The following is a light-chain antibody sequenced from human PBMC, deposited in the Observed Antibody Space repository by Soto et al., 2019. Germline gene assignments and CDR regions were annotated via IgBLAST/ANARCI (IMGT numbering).Light chain of an antibody. CDR2: DVI. J-gene: IGLJ1*01. CDR1: SSDVGTYNY. Sequence: QSVLSQPRSVSGSPGQSVTISCTGTSSDVGTYNYVSWYQQHPGKAPQLIIYDVIQRPSGVPDRFSGSKSDNTASLTISGLQAEDEADYYCCSYAGRYTYVFGTGTKLTVL. CDR3: CSYAGRYTYV. V-gene: IGLV2-11*01.